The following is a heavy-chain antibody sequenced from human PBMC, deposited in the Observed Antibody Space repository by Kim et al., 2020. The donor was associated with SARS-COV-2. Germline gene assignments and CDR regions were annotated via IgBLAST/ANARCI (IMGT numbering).Heavy chain of an antibody. V-gene: IGHV3-9*01. Sequence: LRLSCAASGFMFDDYAMHWVRQAPGKGLEWVSGISWNSGSIGYADSVKGRFTISRDNAKNSLYLQMNSLRAEDTAFYYCARGTPGYSSSWLYFDYWGQGTLVTVSS. CDR3: ARGTPGYSSSWLYFDY. CDR2: ISWNSGSI. J-gene: IGHJ4*02. CDR1: GFMFDDYA. D-gene: IGHD6-13*01.